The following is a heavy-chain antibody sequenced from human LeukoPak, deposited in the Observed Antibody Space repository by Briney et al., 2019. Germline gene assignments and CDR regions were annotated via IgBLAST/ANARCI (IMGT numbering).Heavy chain of an antibody. D-gene: IGHD3-22*01. Sequence: PSETLSLTCTVSGGSINSGDYYWGWIRQPPGNGLEYIGMIFYSGATYYKPSLKSRVTMSVDTSKNQFSLKLSAVTAADTAVYYCARRPHYYDSRGDPFDIWGRGTMVTVSS. CDR3: ARRPHYYDSRGDPFDI. CDR1: GGSINSGDYY. V-gene: IGHV4-39*01. J-gene: IGHJ3*02. CDR2: IFYSGAT.